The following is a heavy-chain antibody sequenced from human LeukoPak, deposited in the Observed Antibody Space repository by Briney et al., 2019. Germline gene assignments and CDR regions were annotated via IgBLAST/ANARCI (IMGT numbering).Heavy chain of an antibody. CDR3: AKDYQDYTPFDY. D-gene: IGHD4-11*01. V-gene: IGHV3-21*06. J-gene: IGHJ4*02. Sequence: GGSLRLSCSASGFIFTYYNMNWVRQAPGKGLEWVASISSGSDYIYYADSVKGRFTISRDNAKNSLYLQMNSLRAEDTAVYYCAKDYQDYTPFDYWGQGTLVTVSS. CDR1: GFIFTYYN. CDR2: ISSGSDYI.